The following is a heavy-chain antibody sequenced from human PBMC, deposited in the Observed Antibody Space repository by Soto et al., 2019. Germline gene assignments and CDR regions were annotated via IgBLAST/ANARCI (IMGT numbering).Heavy chain of an antibody. CDR3: ARDQLVEGFDP. D-gene: IGHD2-8*02. J-gene: IGHJ5*02. CDR1: GGSISSYY. V-gene: IGHV4-59*01. Sequence: SETLSLTCTVSGGSISSYYWSWIRQPPGKGLEWIGYIYYSGSTNYNPSLKSRVTISVDTSKNQFSLKLSSVTAADTAVYYCARDQLVEGFDPWGQGTLVTVSS. CDR2: IYYSGST.